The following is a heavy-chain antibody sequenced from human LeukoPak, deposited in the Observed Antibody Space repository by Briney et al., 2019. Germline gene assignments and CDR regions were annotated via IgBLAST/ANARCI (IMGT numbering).Heavy chain of an antibody. CDR1: GFTFSNAW. D-gene: IGHD3-22*01. CDR2: IKSKTDGGTT. J-gene: IGHJ6*03. V-gene: IGHV3-15*01. Sequence: PGGSLRLSCAASGFTFSNAWMSWVRQAPGKGLEWVGRIKSKTDGGTTDYAAPVKGRFTISRDDSKNTLYLQMNSLETEDTAVYYCTTEGYYYDRRGYYYMDVWGKGTTVTVSS. CDR3: TTEGYYYDRRGYYYMDV.